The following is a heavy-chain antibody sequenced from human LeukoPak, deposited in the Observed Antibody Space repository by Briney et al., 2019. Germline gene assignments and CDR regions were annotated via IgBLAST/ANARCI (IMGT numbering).Heavy chain of an antibody. CDR2: ISAYTGKT. V-gene: IGHV1-18*01. CDR3: ARRRVGATADDAFDI. CDR1: GYTFTSYG. Sequence: ASVKVSCKASGYTFTSYGISWVRQAPGQGLEWMGWISAYTGKTNYAQKLQGRVTMTTDTSTSTAYMELRSLRSDDTAVYYCARRRVGATADDAFDIWGQGTMVTVSS. J-gene: IGHJ3*02. D-gene: IGHD1-26*01.